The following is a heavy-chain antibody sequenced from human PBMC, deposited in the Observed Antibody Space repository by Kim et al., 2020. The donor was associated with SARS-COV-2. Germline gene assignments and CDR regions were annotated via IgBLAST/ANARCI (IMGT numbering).Heavy chain of an antibody. J-gene: IGHJ4*02. V-gene: IGHV4-34*01. CDR1: GGSFSGYY. Sequence: SETLSLTCAVYGGSFSGYYWSWIRQPPGKGLEWIGEINHSGSTNYNPSLKSRVTISVDTSKNQFSLKLSSVTAADTAVYYCARALGRRFGELSNFDYWGQGTLVTVSS. D-gene: IGHD3-10*01. CDR3: ARALGRRFGELSNFDY. CDR2: INHSGST.